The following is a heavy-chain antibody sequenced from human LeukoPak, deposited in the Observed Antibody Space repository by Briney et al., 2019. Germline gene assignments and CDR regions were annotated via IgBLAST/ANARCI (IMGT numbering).Heavy chain of an antibody. V-gene: IGHV4-34*01. Sequence: SETLSLTCAVYGGSFSGYYWSWIRQPPGKGLEWIGEINHSGSTNYNPSLKSRVTISVDTSKNQFSLKLSPVTAADTAVYYCARGQLPPRFDYWGQETLVTVSS. CDR1: GGSFSGYY. D-gene: IGHD6-6*01. CDR3: ARGQLPPRFDY. J-gene: IGHJ4*02. CDR2: INHSGST.